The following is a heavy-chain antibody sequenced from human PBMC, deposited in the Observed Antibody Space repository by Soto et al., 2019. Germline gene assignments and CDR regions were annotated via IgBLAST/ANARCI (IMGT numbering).Heavy chain of an antibody. CDR2: IIPIFGTA. CDR1: GGTFSSYA. V-gene: IGHV1-69*12. Sequence: QVQLVQSGAEVKKPGPSVKVSCKASGGTFSSYAISWVRQAPGQGLEWMGGIIPIFGTANYAQKFQGRVTITADXXAXTXXMDLSSLRSDDTSLYYCVSEDYDCWSGYYPRISDYWGQGSVVIVS. J-gene: IGHJ4*02. CDR3: VSEDYDCWSGYYPRISDY. D-gene: IGHD3-3*01.